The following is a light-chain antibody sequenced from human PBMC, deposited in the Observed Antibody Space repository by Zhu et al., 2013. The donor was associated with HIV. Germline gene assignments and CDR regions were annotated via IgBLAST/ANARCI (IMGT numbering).Light chain of an antibody. V-gene: IGKV3-15*01. Sequence: EIVLTQSPGTLSLSPGERATVSCRATKTINRGYLAWYQQKPGQAPRLLIYDASTGAAGIPDRFSGSGTGTEFTLVISGLQSDDVGSYFCHQYNNWPDTFGPGTKV. J-gene: IGKJ3*01. CDR3: HQYNNWPDT. CDR2: DAS. CDR1: KTINRGY.